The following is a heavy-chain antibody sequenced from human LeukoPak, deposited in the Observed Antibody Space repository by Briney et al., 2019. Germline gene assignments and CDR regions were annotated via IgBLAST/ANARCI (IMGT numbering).Heavy chain of an antibody. CDR2: INAGNGNT. D-gene: IGHD2-2*01. CDR1: GYTFTSYA. Sequence: VASVKVSCKASGYTFTSYAMHWVRQAPGQRLEWMGWINAGNGNTKYSQKFQGRVTITRDTSASTDHMELSSLRSEDTAVYYCARIGPGYCSSTSCQLGAPEDYWGQGTLVTVSS. CDR3: ARIGPGYCSSTSCQLGAPEDY. V-gene: IGHV1-3*01. J-gene: IGHJ4*02.